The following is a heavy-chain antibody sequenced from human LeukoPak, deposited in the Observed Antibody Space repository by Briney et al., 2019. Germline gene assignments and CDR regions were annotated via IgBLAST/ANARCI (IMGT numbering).Heavy chain of an antibody. Sequence: SVKVSCKASGGTFSSYTISWVRQAPGQGLEWMGRIIPIFGTANYAQKFQGRVTITTDESTSTAYMELSSLRSEDTAVYYCAREAPAARYYYYYMDVWGKGTTVTVSS. CDR3: AREAPAARYYYYYMDV. D-gene: IGHD2-2*01. J-gene: IGHJ6*03. V-gene: IGHV1-69*05. CDR1: GGTFSSYT. CDR2: IIPIFGTA.